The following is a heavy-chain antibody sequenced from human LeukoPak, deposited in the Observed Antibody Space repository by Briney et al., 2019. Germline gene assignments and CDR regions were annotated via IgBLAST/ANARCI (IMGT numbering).Heavy chain of an antibody. D-gene: IGHD6-13*01. CDR3: ARQRRIISIAAAGEHDY. V-gene: IGHV5-51*01. Sequence: GESLKISCKGSGYSFTSYWIGWVRQMPGKGLEWMGIIYPGDSDTRYSPSFQGQVTISADKSISTAYLQWSSLKASDTAMYYCARQRRIISIAAAGEHDYWGQGTLVTVSS. CDR1: GYSFTSYW. J-gene: IGHJ4*02. CDR2: IYPGDSDT.